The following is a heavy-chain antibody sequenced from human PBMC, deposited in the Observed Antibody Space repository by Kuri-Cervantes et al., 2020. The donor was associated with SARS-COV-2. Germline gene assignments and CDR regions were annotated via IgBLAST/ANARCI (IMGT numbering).Heavy chain of an antibody. Sequence: GESLKISCAASGFTFSNAWMSWVRQAPGKGLEWVGRIKSKTDGGTTDYAAPVKGRFTISRDNAKNSLYLQMNSLRAEDTAVYYCARDGMITFGGVIVRDYMDVWGKGTTVTVSS. CDR1: GFTFSNAW. CDR3: ARDGMITFGGVIVRDYMDV. V-gene: IGHV3-15*01. D-gene: IGHD3-16*02. CDR2: IKSKTDGGTT. J-gene: IGHJ6*03.